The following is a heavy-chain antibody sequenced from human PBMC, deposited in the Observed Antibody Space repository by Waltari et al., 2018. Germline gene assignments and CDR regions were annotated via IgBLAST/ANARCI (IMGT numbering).Heavy chain of an antibody. CDR1: GGSFSGYY. V-gene: IGHV4-34*01. Sequence: QVQLQQWGAGLLKPSETLSLTCAVYGGSFSGYYWSWIRQPPGKGLEWIGEINHSGSTNYNPSLKSRVTISVDTSKNQFSLKLSSVTAADTAVYYCAKPRDWGLGGGFDIWGQGTMVTVSS. CDR3: AKPRDWGLGGGFDI. CDR2: INHSGST. D-gene: IGHD7-27*01. J-gene: IGHJ3*02.